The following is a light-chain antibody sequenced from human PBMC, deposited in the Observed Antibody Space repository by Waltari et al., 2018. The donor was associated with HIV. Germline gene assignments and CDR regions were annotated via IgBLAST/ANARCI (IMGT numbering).Light chain of an antibody. CDR1: QGIRND. CDR2: GAS. Sequence: DIQMTQSHTSLSPSVGDTVTITCRASQGIRNDFGWYQPKRGIAPQRQIYGASTLESVVPSRFSGRGAGTEVNFRINSVQPEDCATYCGRQQRSDPGKFGQGTKVEIK. J-gene: IGKJ1*01. V-gene: IGKV1-17*01. CDR3: RQQRSDPGK.